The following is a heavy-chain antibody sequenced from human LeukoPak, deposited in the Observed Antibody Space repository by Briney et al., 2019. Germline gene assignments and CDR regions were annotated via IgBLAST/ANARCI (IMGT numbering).Heavy chain of an antibody. CDR3: AKSLAGTTVFWWFDP. D-gene: IGHD1-7*01. J-gene: IGHJ5*02. CDR2: LNPNTGGT. V-gene: IGHV1-2*02. Sequence: GASEKVSCKASVYPFTKYYIHWVRQAPGHGLQWMGWLNPNTGGTRYARSFEGRVTRTRDTSIDTAYMDLSGLTSDDTATYYCAKSLAGTTVFWWFDPWGQGTVVTVSS. CDR1: VYPFTKYY.